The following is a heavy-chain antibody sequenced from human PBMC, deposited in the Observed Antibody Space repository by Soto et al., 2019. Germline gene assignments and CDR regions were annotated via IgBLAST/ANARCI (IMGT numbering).Heavy chain of an antibody. J-gene: IGHJ6*04. CDR2: VYSTGTT. CDR3: ARVSKLVAPKGGQSAYFYAMDV. V-gene: IGHV4-61*08. D-gene: IGHD6-6*01. CDR1: GDSVSSSDFY. Sequence: QVLLRESGPGLVKPSETLALTCAVSGDSVSSSDFYWTWIRQPPGKPLEWIGYVYSTGTTNYSPYIKSRVDMSVDTSENQFSLKVRSVTEADADVYFCARVSKLVAPKGGQSAYFYAMDVWGAGTTVTVSA.